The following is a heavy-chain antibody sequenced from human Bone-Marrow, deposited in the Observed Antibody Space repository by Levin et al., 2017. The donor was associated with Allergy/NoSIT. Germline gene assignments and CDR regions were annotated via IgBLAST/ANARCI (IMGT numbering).Heavy chain of an antibody. CDR1: GFTFSNYA. Sequence: GGSLRLSCAASGFTFSNYAIYWVRQAPGKGLEWVTVISYEGSNKYYAESVKGRFTISRDNSKNTVYLQMNSLTVEDTAVYYCARDRAALLWFGELYYWGQGTLVTVSS. CDR2: ISYEGSNK. D-gene: IGHD3-10*01. CDR3: ARDRAALLWFGELYY. V-gene: IGHV3-30-3*01. J-gene: IGHJ4*02.